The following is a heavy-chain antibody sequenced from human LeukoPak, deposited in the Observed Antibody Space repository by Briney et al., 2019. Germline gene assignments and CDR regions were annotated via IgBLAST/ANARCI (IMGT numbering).Heavy chain of an antibody. V-gene: IGHV4-59*01. CDR2: IYYSGST. D-gene: IGHD3-3*01. CDR3: AKGKGVTIFGVVDPHWFDP. Sequence: SETLSLTCTVSGGSISSYYWSWIRQPPGKGLEWIGYIYYSGSTNYNPSLKSRVTISVDTSKNQFSLKLSSVTAADTAVYYCAKGKGVTIFGVVDPHWFDPWGQGTLVTVSS. J-gene: IGHJ5*02. CDR1: GGSISSYY.